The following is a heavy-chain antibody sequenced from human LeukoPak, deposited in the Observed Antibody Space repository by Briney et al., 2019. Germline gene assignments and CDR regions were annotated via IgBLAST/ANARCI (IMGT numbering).Heavy chain of an antibody. CDR3: AKGSIAAPRGYYSYMDV. D-gene: IGHD6-6*01. CDR2: IIPIFGTA. V-gene: IGHV1-69*05. CDR1: GGTFSSYA. Sequence: WASVKVSCKASGGTFSSYAISWVRQAPGQGLEWMGGIIPIFGTANYAQKFQGRVTITTDESTSTAYMELSSLRAEDTAVYYCAKGSIAAPRGYYSYMDVWGRGTTVTVSS. J-gene: IGHJ6*03.